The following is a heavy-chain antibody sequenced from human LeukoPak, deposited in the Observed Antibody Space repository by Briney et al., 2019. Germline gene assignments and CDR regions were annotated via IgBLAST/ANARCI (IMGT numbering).Heavy chain of an antibody. CDR1: GGSISSSDYY. Sequence: PSETLSLTCTVSGGSISSSDYYGAWIRQPPGKGLEWIGSIYYSGNTYYNPSLKSRVTISVDTSKNQFSLKVNSVTAADTAVYYCAVNEYGSGSFLRDYWGQGTLVTVSS. CDR2: IYYSGNT. J-gene: IGHJ4*02. D-gene: IGHD3-10*01. V-gene: IGHV4-39*01. CDR3: AVNEYGSGSFLRDY.